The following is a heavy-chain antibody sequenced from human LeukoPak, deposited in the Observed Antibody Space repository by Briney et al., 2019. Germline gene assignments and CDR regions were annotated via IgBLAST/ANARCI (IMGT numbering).Heavy chain of an antibody. CDR2: IYYSGST. Sequence: SETLSLTCTVSGGSISSSSYYWGWIRQPPGKGLEWIGSIYYSGSTNYNPSLKSRVTISVDTSKNQFSLKLSSVTAADTAVYYCARHVGIAAAPDYWGQGTLVTVSS. D-gene: IGHD6-13*01. V-gene: IGHV4-39*01. CDR3: ARHVGIAAAPDY. J-gene: IGHJ4*02. CDR1: GGSISSSSYY.